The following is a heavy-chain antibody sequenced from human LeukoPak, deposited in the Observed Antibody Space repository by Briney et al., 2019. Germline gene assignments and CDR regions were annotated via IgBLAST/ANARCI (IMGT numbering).Heavy chain of an antibody. CDR2: INPNSGGT. CDR3: ATAPGAGFDY. CDR1: GYTFTGYY. V-gene: IGHV1-2*02. Sequence: ASVKVSCKASGYTFTGYYMHWVRQAPGQGLEWMGWINPNSGGTNYAQKFQGRVTMTEDTSTDTAYMELSSLRSEDTSVYYCATAPGAGFDYWGQGTLVTVSS. J-gene: IGHJ4*02.